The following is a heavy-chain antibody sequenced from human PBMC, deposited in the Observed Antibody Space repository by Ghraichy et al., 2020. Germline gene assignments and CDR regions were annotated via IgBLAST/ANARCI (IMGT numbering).Heavy chain of an antibody. Sequence: GGSLRLSCEASGFTFSSYNLNWVRQAPGKGPEWISYITSSSRFISYADSVKGRFTISRDNAKNSLYLQMNSLRDEDTAVYYCARASAVVRYYDYGAMDVWGQAPTVTVSS. CDR2: ITSSSRFI. V-gene: IGHV3-48*02. CDR1: GFTFSSYN. D-gene: IGHD5-12*01. J-gene: IGHJ6*02. CDR3: ARASAVVRYYDYGAMDV.